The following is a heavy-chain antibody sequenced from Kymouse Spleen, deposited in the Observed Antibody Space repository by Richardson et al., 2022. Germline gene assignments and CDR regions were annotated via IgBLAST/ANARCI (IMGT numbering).Heavy chain of an antibody. D-gene: IGHD3-3*01. J-gene: IGHJ4*02. V-gene: IGHV3-48*02. CDR1: GFTFSSYS. CDR2: ISSSSSTI. Sequence: EVQLVESGGGLVQPGGSLRLSCAASGFTFSSYSMNWVRQAPGKGLEWVSYISSSSSTIYYADSVKGRFTISRDNAKNSLYLQMNSLRDEDTAVYYCARDSTIFGVVILFDYWGQGTLVTVSS. CDR3: ARDSTIFGVVILFDY.